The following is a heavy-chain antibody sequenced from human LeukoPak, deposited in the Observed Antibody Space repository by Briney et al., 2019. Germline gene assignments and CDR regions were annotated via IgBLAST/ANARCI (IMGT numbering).Heavy chain of an antibody. D-gene: IGHD3-3*01. V-gene: IGHV4-30-4*08. CDR3: ARGDYDFWSAPGYYYCYYMDV. J-gene: IGHJ6*03. CDR2: IYYSGST. Sequence: PSETLSLTCTVSGGSISSGDYYWSWIRQPPGKGLEWIGYIYYSGSTYYNPSLKSRVTISVDTSKNQFSLKLSSVTAADTAVYYCARGDYDFWSAPGYYYCYYMDVWGKGTTVTVSS. CDR1: GGSISSGDYY.